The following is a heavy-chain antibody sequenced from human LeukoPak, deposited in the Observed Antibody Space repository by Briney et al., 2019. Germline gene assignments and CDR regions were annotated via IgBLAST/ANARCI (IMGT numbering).Heavy chain of an antibody. V-gene: IGHV1-18*01. CDR2: ISAYNGNT. CDR1: GYTFTSYG. D-gene: IGHD6-6*01. CDR3: ARDPSPARPYYYYGMDV. Sequence: GASVKVSCKASGYTFTSYGISWVRQAPGQGLEWMGWISAYNGNTNYAQKFQGRVTITADESTSTAYMELSSLRSEDTAVYYCARDPSPARPYYYYGMDVWGQGTTVTVSS. J-gene: IGHJ6*02.